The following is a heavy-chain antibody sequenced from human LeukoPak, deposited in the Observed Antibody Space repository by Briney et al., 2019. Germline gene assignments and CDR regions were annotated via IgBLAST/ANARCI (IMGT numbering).Heavy chain of an antibody. Sequence: ASVKVSCKVSGYTFTRYNFHWVRQAPGQGLEWMGWINPNSGATNYAQKLQGRVTMTTDTSTSTAYMELRSLRSDDTAVYYCARDGSNPFDYWGQGTLVTVSS. V-gene: IGHV1-18*04. CDR1: GYTFTRYN. J-gene: IGHJ4*02. D-gene: IGHD1-26*01. CDR2: INPNSGAT. CDR3: ARDGSNPFDY.